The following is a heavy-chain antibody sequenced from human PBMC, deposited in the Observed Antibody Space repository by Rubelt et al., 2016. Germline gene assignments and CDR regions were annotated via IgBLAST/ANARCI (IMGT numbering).Heavy chain of an antibody. CDR2: ISGSGKST. CDR3: AKDRDSSGYYDNPDVSDL. J-gene: IGHJ4*02. V-gene: IGHV3-23*01. Sequence: EVQLLESGGGLVQPGGSLRLSCAASGFTFSSYAMSWVRQAPGKGLEWVSGISGSGKSTYYGDSVKGRFTIARDNARKSLFLQMNSLRAEDTALYYCAKDRDSSGYYDNPDVSDLWGQGTLVTVSS. CDR1: GFTFSSYA. D-gene: IGHD3-22*01.